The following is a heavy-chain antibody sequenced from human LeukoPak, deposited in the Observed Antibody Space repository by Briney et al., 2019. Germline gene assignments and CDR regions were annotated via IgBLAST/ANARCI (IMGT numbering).Heavy chain of an antibody. J-gene: IGHJ4*02. D-gene: IGHD6-19*01. Sequence: SVKVSCKASGGTFSSYAISWVRQAPGQGLEWMGRVIPIFGTANYAQKFQGRVTITTDESTSTAYMELSSLRSEDTAVYYCARRRESSGLIFDYWGQGTLVTVSS. CDR1: GGTFSSYA. CDR3: ARRRESSGLIFDY. CDR2: VIPIFGTA. V-gene: IGHV1-69*05.